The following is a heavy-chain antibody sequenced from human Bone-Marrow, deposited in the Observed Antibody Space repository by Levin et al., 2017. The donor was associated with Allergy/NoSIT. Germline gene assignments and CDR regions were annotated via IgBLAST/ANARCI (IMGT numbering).Heavy chain of an antibody. J-gene: IGHJ6*02. CDR3: AKDLIGVAFPVSYWRGGSCCSRVEDDYYGMDV. Sequence: GGSLRLSCAASGFTFSSYGMHWVRQAPGKGLEWVAVISYDGSNKYYADSVKGRFTISRDNSKNTLYLQMNSLRAEDTAVHYCAKDLIGVAFPVSYWRGGSCCSRVEDDYYGMDVWGQGTTVTGAS. D-gene: IGHD2-15*01. CDR1: GFTFSSYG. V-gene: IGHV3-30*18. CDR2: ISYDGSNK.